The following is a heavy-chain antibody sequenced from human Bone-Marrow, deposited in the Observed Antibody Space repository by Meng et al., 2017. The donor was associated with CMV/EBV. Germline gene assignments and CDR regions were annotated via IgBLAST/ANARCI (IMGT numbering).Heavy chain of an antibody. J-gene: IGHJ5*02. V-gene: IGHV3-74*01. CDR1: GFSFSQSW. CDR2: IDRDGAVT. Sequence: CAASGFSFSQSWIHWVRQAPGKGLMWVSRIDRDGAVTNYADSVKGRFIISRDNGKNTVSLEMNSLRVEDTAVYFCARLTASIHYSDDLWGRGTLVTVS. CDR3: ARLTASIHYSDDL. D-gene: IGHD2-21*01.